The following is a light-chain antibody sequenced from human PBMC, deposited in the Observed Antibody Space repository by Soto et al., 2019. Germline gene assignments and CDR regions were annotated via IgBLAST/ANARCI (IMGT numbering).Light chain of an antibody. Sequence: QSVLTQPPSASGSPGQTVTISCTGTSDDIGTYNYVSWYQQHAGNVPKLIIFEVDKRPSGVPDRFSGSKSGNTASLTVSGLQAEDEADYYCSSYAGANNFVFGTGTKVTVL. CDR1: SDDIGTYNY. CDR3: SSYAGANNFV. V-gene: IGLV2-8*01. J-gene: IGLJ1*01. CDR2: EVD.